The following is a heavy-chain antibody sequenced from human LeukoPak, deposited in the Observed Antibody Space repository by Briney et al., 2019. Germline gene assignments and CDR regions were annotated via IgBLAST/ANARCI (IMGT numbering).Heavy chain of an antibody. CDR1: GFKFSDHY. CDR2: IRYDGSNK. CDR3: ATSYSSGWYFFDRAEYFQH. D-gene: IGHD6-19*01. Sequence: GGSLRLSCAASGFKFSDHYIDWVRQAPGKGLEWVAFIRYDGSNKYYADSVKGRFTISRDNSKNTLYLQMNSLRAEDTAVYYCATSYSSGWYFFDRAEYFQHWGQGTLVTVSS. V-gene: IGHV3-30*02. J-gene: IGHJ1*01.